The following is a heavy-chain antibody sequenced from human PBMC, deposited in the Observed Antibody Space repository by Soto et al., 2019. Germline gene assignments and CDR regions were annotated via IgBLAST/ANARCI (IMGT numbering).Heavy chain of an antibody. J-gene: IGHJ5*02. V-gene: IGHV1-69*13. CDR3: ARAGDSSSSNWFDP. CDR2: IIPIFGTA. CDR1: GGTFSSYA. Sequence: SVKVSCKASGGTFSSYAISWVRQAPGQGLEWMGGIIPIFGTANYAQKFQGRVTITADESTSTAYMELSSLRSEDTAVYYCARAGDSSSSNWFDPWGQDPGHRLL. D-gene: IGHD6-6*01.